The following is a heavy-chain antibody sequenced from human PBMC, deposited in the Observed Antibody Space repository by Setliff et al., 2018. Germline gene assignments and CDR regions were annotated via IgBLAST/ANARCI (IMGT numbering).Heavy chain of an antibody. Sequence: SETLSLTCTVSGGSISTTDYYWGWIRQPPGGGPEWIGIIYHDGRAYYSTSLKIRVNLSLDMSKTQFSLHLNSVTAADTAVYYCMRQVGGGLWYFDYWGQGILVTVSS. D-gene: IGHD2-15*01. J-gene: IGHJ4*02. CDR3: MRQVGGGLWYFDY. CDR1: GGSISTTDYY. V-gene: IGHV4-39*07. CDR2: IYHDGRA.